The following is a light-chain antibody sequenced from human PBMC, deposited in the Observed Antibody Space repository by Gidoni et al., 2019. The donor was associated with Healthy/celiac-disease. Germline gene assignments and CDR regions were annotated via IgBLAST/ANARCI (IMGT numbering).Light chain of an antibody. Sequence: QSALTQPASVSGSPGQSITISCTGTSSDVGSYNLVSWDQQHPGKAPKLMIYQGSKRPSGVSNRFSGSKSGNTASLTISGLQAEDEDDYYCCSYAGSSTYVFGTGTKVTVL. J-gene: IGLJ1*01. CDR3: CSYAGSSTYV. CDR2: QGS. V-gene: IGLV2-23*01. CDR1: SSDVGSYNL.